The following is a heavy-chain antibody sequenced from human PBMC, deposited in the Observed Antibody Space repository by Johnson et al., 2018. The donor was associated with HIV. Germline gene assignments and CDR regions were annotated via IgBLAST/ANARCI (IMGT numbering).Heavy chain of an antibody. D-gene: IGHD6-13*01. J-gene: IGHJ3*01. V-gene: IGHV3-30*02. CDR1: GFPFRSYG. CDR2: IRYDGSDK. Sequence: QVQLVESGGGVVQPGGSLRLSCSESGFPFRSYGMDWVRQAPGKGLEWVAFIRYDGSDKYYVDSVKGRFTISRDISKNTLYLQINGLSAEDTAVYYGARDRRVAAITYAFDFWGQVTMVTVSS. CDR3: ARDRRVAAITYAFDF.